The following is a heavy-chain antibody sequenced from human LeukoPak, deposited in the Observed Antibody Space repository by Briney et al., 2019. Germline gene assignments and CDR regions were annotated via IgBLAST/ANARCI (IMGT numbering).Heavy chain of an antibody. Sequence: GGSLRLSCAASGFTVSSYGMHWVRQAPGKGLEWVAVIWYDGSNKYYADSVKGRFTISRDNSKNTVHLQMNSLRAEDTAVYYCARDLYSVYDSHVSFWHWFDPRGQGTLVTVSS. J-gene: IGHJ5*02. D-gene: IGHD5/OR15-5a*01. CDR2: IWYDGSNK. CDR3: ARDLYSVYDSHVSFWHWFDP. V-gene: IGHV3-33*01. CDR1: GFTVSSYG.